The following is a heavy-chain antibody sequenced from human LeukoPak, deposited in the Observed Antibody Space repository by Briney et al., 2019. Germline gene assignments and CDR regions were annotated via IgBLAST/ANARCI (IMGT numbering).Heavy chain of an antibody. V-gene: IGHV4-59*08. D-gene: IGHD3-3*01. J-gene: IGHJ4*02. CDR1: GGSISSYY. CDR3: ATAPQSSGYYSY. Sequence: SETLSLTCTVSGGSISSYYWSWIRQSPGKGLEWIGYIFYSGSTNDNPSLKSRVTMSVDTSKNQVSLKLSSVTAADTAVYYCATAPQSSGYYSYWGQGTLVTVSS. CDR2: IFYSGST.